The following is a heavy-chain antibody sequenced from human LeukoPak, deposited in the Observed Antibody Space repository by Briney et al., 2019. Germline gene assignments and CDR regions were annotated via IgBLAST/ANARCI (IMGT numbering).Heavy chain of an antibody. Sequence: GESLKISCKGSGNSFSNYWIGWVRQMPGKGLEWMGIIYPGDSDTRYSPSFQGHVTISVDKSITTAYLQWSSLKASDTAMYYCARRDSSTWYYFDFWGQGTQVTVSS. V-gene: IGHV5-51*01. D-gene: IGHD6-13*01. CDR3: ARRDSSTWYYFDF. J-gene: IGHJ4*02. CDR1: GNSFSNYW. CDR2: IYPGDSDT.